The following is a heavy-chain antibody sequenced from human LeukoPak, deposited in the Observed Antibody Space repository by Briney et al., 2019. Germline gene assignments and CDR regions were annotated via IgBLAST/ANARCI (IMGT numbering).Heavy chain of an antibody. Sequence: ASVKVSCKASGGTFSSYAISWVRQAPGQGLEWMGGIIPIFGTANYAQKFQGRVTITADESTSTAYMELSSLRSEDTAVYYCARDRVVSGGFDPWGQGTLVTVSS. CDR1: GGTFSSYA. V-gene: IGHV1-69*01. D-gene: IGHD2-15*01. CDR2: IIPIFGTA. CDR3: ARDRVVSGGFDP. J-gene: IGHJ5*02.